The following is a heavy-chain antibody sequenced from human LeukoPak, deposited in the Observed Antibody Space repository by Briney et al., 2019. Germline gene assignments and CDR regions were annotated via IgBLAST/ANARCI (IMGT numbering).Heavy chain of an antibody. Sequence: GGSLRLPCAASGFTFSSYAMHWVRQAPGKGLEWVAVISYDGSNKYYADSVKGRFTISRDNFENTLYLQMNSLRTEDTAVYYCARAGAQSHWLVANWGQGILVTVSS. J-gene: IGHJ4*02. CDR1: GFTFSSYA. D-gene: IGHD6-19*01. CDR3: ARAGAQSHWLVAN. CDR2: ISYDGSNK. V-gene: IGHV3-30*04.